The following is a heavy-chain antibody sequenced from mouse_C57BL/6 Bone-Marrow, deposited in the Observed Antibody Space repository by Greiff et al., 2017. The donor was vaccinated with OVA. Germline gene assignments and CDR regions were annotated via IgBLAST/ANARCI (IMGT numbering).Heavy chain of an antibody. D-gene: IGHD6-2*01. CDR3: AREAASGGFAY. CDR2: ISYDGSN. J-gene: IGHJ3*01. V-gene: IGHV3-6*01. CDR1: GYSITSGYY. Sequence: DVQLVESGPGLVKPSQSLSLTCSVTGYSITSGYYWNWIRQFPGNKLEWMGYISYDGSNNYNPSLKNRISITRDTSKNQFFLKLNSVTTEDTATYYCAREAASGGFAYWGQGTLVTVSA.